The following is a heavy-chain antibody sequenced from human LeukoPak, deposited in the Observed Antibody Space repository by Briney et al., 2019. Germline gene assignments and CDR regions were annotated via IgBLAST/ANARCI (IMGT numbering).Heavy chain of an antibody. V-gene: IGHV4-4*07. CDR3: AREWDFWSGYGFDY. CDR2: IYTSGST. D-gene: IGHD3-3*01. Sequence: SETLSLTCTVSGGSISGYYWSWIRQPAGKGLEWIGRIYTSGSTNYNPSLKSRVTMSVDTSKNQFSLKLSSVTAADTAVYYCAREWDFWSGYGFDYWGQGTLVTVSS. J-gene: IGHJ4*02. CDR1: GGSISGYY.